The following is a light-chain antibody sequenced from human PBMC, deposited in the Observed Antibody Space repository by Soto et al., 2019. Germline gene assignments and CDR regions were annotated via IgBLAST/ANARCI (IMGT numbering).Light chain of an antibody. V-gene: IGKV1-16*02. CDR2: DVS. CDR3: QQYHNYPVT. J-gene: IGKJ4*01. CDR1: QGISNH. Sequence: DIEMTQSPPSVSASVGDRVTITCRASQGISNHLAWFQLKPGKAPKSLIYDVSSLKSGVPSKFSGSVSGTDFPLTISSLHHEDFATYYCQQYHNYPVTFGGGTKVEIK.